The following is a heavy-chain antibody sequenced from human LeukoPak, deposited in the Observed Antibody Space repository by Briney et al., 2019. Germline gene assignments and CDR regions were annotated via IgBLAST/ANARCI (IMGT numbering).Heavy chain of an antibody. D-gene: IGHD3-3*01. CDR3: ATLVYYDFWSGYQPTYYFDY. V-gene: IGHV4-39*01. Sequence: PSETLSLTCTVSGGSISSYYWGWIRQPPGKGLEWIGSIYYSGSTYYNPSLKSRVTISVDTSKNQFSLKLSSVTAADTAVYYCATLVYYDFWSGYQPTYYFDYWGQGTLVTVSS. J-gene: IGHJ4*02. CDR2: IYYSGST. CDR1: GGSISSYY.